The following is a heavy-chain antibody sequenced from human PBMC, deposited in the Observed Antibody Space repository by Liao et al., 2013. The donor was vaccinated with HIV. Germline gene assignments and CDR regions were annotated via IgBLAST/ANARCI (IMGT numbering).Heavy chain of an antibody. CDR1: GGSIGSDTYY. V-gene: IGHV4-61*02. Sequence: QVQLQESGPGLVKPSQTLSLTCSVSGGSIGSDTYYWSWLRQPAGKGLEWIGRIYTSGNTNYNPSLKSRVTMSVDTSKNQFSLKVTSVTAADTAVYYCAREFDGYSGVFDYWGQGTLVSVSS. CDR2: IYTSGNT. D-gene: IGHD5-24*01. J-gene: IGHJ4*02. CDR3: AREFDGYSGVFDY.